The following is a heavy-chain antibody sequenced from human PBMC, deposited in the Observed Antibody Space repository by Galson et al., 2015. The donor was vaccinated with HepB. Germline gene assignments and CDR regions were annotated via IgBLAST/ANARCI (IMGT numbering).Heavy chain of an antibody. CDR2: IKSKTDGGTT. D-gene: IGHD6-19*01. CDR3: TTDRLRYSSGIQTTFDY. CDR1: GFTFSNAW. Sequence: SLRLSCAASGFTFSNAWMSWVRQAPGKGLEWVGRIKSKTDGGTTDYAAPVKGRFTISRDDSKNTLYLQMNSLKTEDTAVYYCTTDRLRYSSGIQTTFDYWGQGTLVTVSS. J-gene: IGHJ4*02. V-gene: IGHV3-15*01.